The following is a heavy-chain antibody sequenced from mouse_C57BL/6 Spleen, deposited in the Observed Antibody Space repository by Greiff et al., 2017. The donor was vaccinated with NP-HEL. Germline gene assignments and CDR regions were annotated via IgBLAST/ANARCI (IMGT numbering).Heavy chain of an antibody. V-gene: IGHV1-18*01. Sequence: EVQLQQSGPELVKPGASVKIPCKASGYTFTDYNMDWVKQSHGKSLEWIGDINPNNGGTIYNQKFKGKATLTVDKSSSTAYMELRSLTSEDTAVYYCERHYGSSYEWYFDVWGTGTTVTVSS. CDR2: INPNNGGT. D-gene: IGHD1-1*01. J-gene: IGHJ1*03. CDR3: ERHYGSSYEWYFDV. CDR1: GYTFTDYN.